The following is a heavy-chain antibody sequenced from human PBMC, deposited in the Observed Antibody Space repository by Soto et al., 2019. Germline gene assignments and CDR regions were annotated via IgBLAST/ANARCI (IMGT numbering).Heavy chain of an antibody. V-gene: IGHV3-23*01. Sequence: EVQLLESGGGLVQPGGSLRLSCAASGFTFSSYAMSWVRQAPGKGLEWVSAISGSGGSTYYADSVKGRFTISRDNSKNTLYLQMNSRRAEDTAVYYCARGGYGSGSYYNYYYYGMDVWGQGTTVTVSS. CDR3: ARGGYGSGSYYNYYYYGMDV. CDR1: GFTFSSYA. J-gene: IGHJ6*02. D-gene: IGHD3-10*01. CDR2: ISGSGGST.